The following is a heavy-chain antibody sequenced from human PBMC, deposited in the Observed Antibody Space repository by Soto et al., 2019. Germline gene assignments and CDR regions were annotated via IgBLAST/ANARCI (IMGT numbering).Heavy chain of an antibody. J-gene: IGHJ4*02. CDR2: TYYRSRWYN. CDR1: GDTVASQSAT. Sequence: QVQLQQSGPGLVRPSQTLSLTCAISGDTVASQSATWDWIRQSPSGGLEWLGRTYYRSRWYNAYADSVKSRISINPDTPKNQVYLQLNSLTPEDTAVYYCAVSFKWNYFDYWGQGTPVTVSS. D-gene: IGHD1-26*01. CDR3: AVSFKWNYFDY. V-gene: IGHV6-1*01.